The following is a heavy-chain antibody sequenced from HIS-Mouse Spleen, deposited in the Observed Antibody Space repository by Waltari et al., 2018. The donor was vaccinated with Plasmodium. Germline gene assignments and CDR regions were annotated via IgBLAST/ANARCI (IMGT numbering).Heavy chain of an antibody. CDR3: ARVLGYKAAAGTFVEYFQH. D-gene: IGHD6-13*01. CDR2: INPNSGGT. Sequence: QVPLVQSGAEVKKPGASVKVSCKASGYTFTGYYMHWVRRAHGQGLEWMGWINPNSGGTNYAQKFQGRVTMTRDTSISTAYMELSRLRSDDTAVYYCARVLGYKAAAGTFVEYFQHWGQGTLVTVSS. V-gene: IGHV1-2*02. J-gene: IGHJ1*01. CDR1: GYTFTGYY.